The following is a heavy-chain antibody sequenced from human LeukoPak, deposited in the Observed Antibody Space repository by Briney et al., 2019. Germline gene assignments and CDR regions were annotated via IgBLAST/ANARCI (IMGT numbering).Heavy chain of an antibody. CDR1: GFTFSNYW. Sequence: PGGSLRLSCAASGFTFSNYWMSWVRLAPGEGLEWVANINKDGGEKYYVDSVKGRFTISRDNAQNSLYLQMNSLRAEDTAVYYCARNGLYYYDSCGYFDYWSQGTLVTVSS. CDR2: INKDGGEK. J-gene: IGHJ4*02. CDR3: ARNGLYYYDSCGYFDY. V-gene: IGHV3-7*01. D-gene: IGHD3-22*01.